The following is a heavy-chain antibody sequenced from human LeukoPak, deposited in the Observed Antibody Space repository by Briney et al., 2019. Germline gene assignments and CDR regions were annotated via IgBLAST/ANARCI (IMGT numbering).Heavy chain of an antibody. CDR2: ITSSSGAI. J-gene: IGHJ4*02. CDR1: GFTFSSYS. CDR3: TRVEYGDYPGDY. V-gene: IGHV3-48*01. D-gene: IGHD4-17*01. Sequence: PGGSLRLSCAASGFTFSSYSMNRVRQAPGKGLEWISYITSSSGAIYYADSVKGRFTISRDNAKNSLYLQMNGLRAEDTAVYYCTRVEYGDYPGDYWGQGTLVTVSS.